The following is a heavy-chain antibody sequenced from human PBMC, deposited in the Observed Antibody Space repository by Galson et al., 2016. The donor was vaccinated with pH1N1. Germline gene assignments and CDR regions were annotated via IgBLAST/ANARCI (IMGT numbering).Heavy chain of an antibody. J-gene: IGHJ6*02. D-gene: IGHD2-15*01. CDR3: ARDLVGSDRYHHYGMDV. CDR1: GGSFSGYY. V-gene: IGHV4-34*01. Sequence: ETLSLTCAVYGGSFSGYYWSWIRQPPGKGLEWIGDIDHSGSTDYNPSLKSRVTISLDTARSHFSLNLTSVTAADTAIYYCARDLVGSDRYHHYGMDVWGQGTTVTVSS. CDR2: IDHSGST.